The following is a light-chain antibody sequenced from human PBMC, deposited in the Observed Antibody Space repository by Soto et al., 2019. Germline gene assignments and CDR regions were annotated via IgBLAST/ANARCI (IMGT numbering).Light chain of an antibody. CDR1: QSIERY. CDR2: ATS. V-gene: IGKV1-39*01. CDR3: QQTYTVPYT. J-gene: IGKJ2*01. Sequence: DIQMTQSPSSLSASVGDRVTITCRASQSIERYLNWYQQKSGKAPKFLMYATSHLQSGVPSRFSGSGSGTEFTLTISGLQPEDCGSYYCQQTYTVPYTFGQGTKLEIE.